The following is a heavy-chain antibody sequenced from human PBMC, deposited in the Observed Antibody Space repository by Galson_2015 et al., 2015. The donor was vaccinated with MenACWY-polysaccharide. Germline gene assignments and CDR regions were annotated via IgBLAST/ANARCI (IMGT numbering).Heavy chain of an antibody. J-gene: IGHJ4*01. CDR1: GFTFNTHW. CDR3: ARGITPSN. CDR2: INRDGSNT. Sequence: SLRLSCAASGFTFNTHWMHWVRQAPGKGLMWVSRINRDGSNTDYADSVKGRFTISRDNAKNTLFLQINSLRAEDTAVYYCARGITPSNWGHGTLLTVSS. V-gene: IGHV3-74*01.